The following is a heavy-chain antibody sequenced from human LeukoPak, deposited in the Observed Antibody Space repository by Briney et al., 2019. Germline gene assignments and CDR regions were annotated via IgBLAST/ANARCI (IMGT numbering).Heavy chain of an antibody. D-gene: IGHD5-24*01. CDR3: ARGFAGSLRATSYFDY. V-gene: IGHV3-21*01. CDR2: VSSDSHFI. J-gene: IGHJ4*02. CDR1: GFTFSTYS. Sequence: GGSLRLSCAGTGFTFSTYSMNWVRQTPDKGLEWVSSVSSDSHFIFYADSVKGRFTISRDNAKNSLYLQMNSLRAEDTAVYYCARGFAGSLRATSYFDYWGQGTLVTVSS.